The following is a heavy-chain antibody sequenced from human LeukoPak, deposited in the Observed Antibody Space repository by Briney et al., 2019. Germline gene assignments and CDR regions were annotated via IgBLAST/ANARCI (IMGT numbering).Heavy chain of an antibody. CDR2: IRYDGSNK. Sequence: GGSLRLSCTASGFTFSSYWMSWVRQAPGKGLEWVAFIRYDGSNKDYADSVKGRFTISRDNSKNTLYLQMNSLRAEDTAMYFCAKVINGYCISTNCPFDYWGQGTLVTVSS. V-gene: IGHV3-30*02. J-gene: IGHJ4*02. CDR1: GFTFSSYW. D-gene: IGHD2-2*03. CDR3: AKVINGYCISTNCPFDY.